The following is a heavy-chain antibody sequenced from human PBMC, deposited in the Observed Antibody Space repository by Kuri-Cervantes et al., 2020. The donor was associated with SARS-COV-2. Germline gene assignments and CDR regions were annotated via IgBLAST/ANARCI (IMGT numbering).Heavy chain of an antibody. Sequence: SETLSLTCAYYGESFSGYYWNWVRQPPGKGLEWIGEVNHSGSTNYNSSLKSRVTMSVDTSTKQFSLNLNSVTAADTAVYYCARLGGYRSGYNWFDPWGQGTLVTVSS. D-gene: IGHD5-18*01. J-gene: IGHJ5*02. V-gene: IGHV4-34*01. CDR3: ARLGGYRSGYNWFDP. CDR2: VNHSGST. CDR1: GESFSGYY.